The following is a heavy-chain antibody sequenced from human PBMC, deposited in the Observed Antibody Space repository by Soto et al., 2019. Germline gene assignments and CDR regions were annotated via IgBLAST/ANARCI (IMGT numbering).Heavy chain of an antibody. V-gene: IGHV1-2*04. CDR1: GYTFTGYY. CDR2: INPNSGGT. CDR3: ARAGGYDFWRGYSSWFYYYGMDV. Sequence: GASVKVSCKASGYTFTGYYMHWVRQAPGQGLEWMGWINPNSGGTNYAQKFQGWVTMTRDTSISTAYMELSRLRSDDTAVYYCARAGGYDFWRGYSSWFYYYGMDVWGQGTTVTVSS. D-gene: IGHD3-3*01. J-gene: IGHJ6*02.